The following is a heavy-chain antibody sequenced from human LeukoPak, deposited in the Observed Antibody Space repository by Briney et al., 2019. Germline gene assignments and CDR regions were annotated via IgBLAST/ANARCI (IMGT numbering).Heavy chain of an antibody. V-gene: IGHV4-34*01. Sequence: PSETLSLTCAVYGGSFSGYYWSWLRQPPGKGLEWIGEINHSGSTNYNPSLKSRVTISVDTSKNQFSLKLSSVTAADTAVYYCARLGYSSSWYKSNNDYWGQGTLVTVSS. D-gene: IGHD6-13*01. CDR1: GGSFSGYY. CDR2: INHSGST. J-gene: IGHJ4*02. CDR3: ARLGYSSSWYKSNNDY.